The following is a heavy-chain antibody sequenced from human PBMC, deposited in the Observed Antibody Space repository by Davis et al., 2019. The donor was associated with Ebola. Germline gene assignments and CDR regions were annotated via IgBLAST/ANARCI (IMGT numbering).Heavy chain of an antibody. CDR2: ISGSGGST. CDR3: AKDRLGYSYGPLYYFDY. J-gene: IGHJ4*02. CDR1: GFTFSSYA. V-gene: IGHV3-23*01. Sequence: GESLKISCAASGFTFSSYAMSWVCQAPGKGLEWVSAISGSGGSTYYADSVKGRFTISRDNSKNTLYLQMNSLRAEDTAVYYCAKDRLGYSYGPLYYFDYWGQGTLVTVSS. D-gene: IGHD5-18*01.